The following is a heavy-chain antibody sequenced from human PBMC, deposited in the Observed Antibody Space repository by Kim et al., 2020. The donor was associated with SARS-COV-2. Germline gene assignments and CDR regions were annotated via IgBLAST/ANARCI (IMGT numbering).Heavy chain of an antibody. CDR1: GYSFTSYW. CDR3: ARLPPSTYYYDSSGSTRYHNYGMDV. Sequence: GESLKISCKGSGYSFTSYWIGWVRQMPGKGLEWMGIIYPGDSDTRYSPSFQGQVTISADKSISTAYLQWSSLKASDTAMYYCARLPPSTYYYDSSGSTRYHNYGMDVWGQGTTVTVSS. V-gene: IGHV5-51*01. D-gene: IGHD3-22*01. J-gene: IGHJ6*02. CDR2: IYPGDSDT.